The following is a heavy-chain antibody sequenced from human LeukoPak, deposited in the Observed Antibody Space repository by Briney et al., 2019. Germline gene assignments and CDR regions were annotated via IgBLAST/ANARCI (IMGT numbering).Heavy chain of an antibody. D-gene: IGHD6-19*01. V-gene: IGHV3-7*01. J-gene: IGHJ4*02. Sequence: GGSLRLSCAASGFTFSSYWMSWVRQAPGKGLEWVANIKQDGSEKYYVDSMKGRFTISRDNAKNSLYLQMNSLRAEDTAVYYCAKDLLGQWPTVFDYWGQGTLVTVSS. CDR3: AKDLLGQWPTVFDY. CDR2: IKQDGSEK. CDR1: GFTFSSYW.